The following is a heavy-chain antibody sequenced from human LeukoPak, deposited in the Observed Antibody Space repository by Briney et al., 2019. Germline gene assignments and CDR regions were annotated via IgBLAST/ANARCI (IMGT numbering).Heavy chain of an antibody. D-gene: IGHD3-3*01. CDR3: ASPDFWSGLYGNDAFDI. V-gene: IGHV4-34*01. Sequence: SETLSLTCAVYGGSFSGYYWSWIRQPPGKGLEWIGEINHSGSTNYNPSLKSRVTISVGTSKNQFSLKLSSVTAADTAVYYCASPDFWSGLYGNDAFDIWGQGTMVTVSS. CDR1: GGSFSGYY. CDR2: INHSGST. J-gene: IGHJ3*02.